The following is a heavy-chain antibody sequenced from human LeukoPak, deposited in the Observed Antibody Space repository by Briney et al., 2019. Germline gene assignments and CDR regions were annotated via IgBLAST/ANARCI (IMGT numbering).Heavy chain of an antibody. CDR3: ARGRYSSSWFTD. V-gene: IGHV4-59*12. D-gene: IGHD6-13*01. J-gene: IGHJ4*02. Sequence: SETLSLTCTVSGGSISSYYWSWIRQPPGKGLEWIGYIYYSGSTNYNPSLKSRVTISVDTSKNQFSLKLSSVTAADTAVYYCARGRYSSSWFTDWGQGTLVTVSS. CDR2: IYYSGST. CDR1: GGSISSYY.